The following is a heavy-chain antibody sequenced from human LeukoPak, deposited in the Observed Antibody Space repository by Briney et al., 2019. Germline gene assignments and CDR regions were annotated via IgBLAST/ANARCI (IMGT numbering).Heavy chain of an antibody. J-gene: IGHJ3*02. CDR2: INPNSGGT. V-gene: IGHV1-2*02. Sequence: GALVKVSCKASGYTFTGYYMHWVRQAPGQGLEWMGWINPNSGGTNYAQKFQGRVTMTRDTSISTAYMELSRLRSDDTAVYYCARGPWTRDGYNPPRDIWGQGTMVTVSS. D-gene: IGHD5-24*01. CDR3: ARGPWTRDGYNPPRDI. CDR1: GYTFTGYY.